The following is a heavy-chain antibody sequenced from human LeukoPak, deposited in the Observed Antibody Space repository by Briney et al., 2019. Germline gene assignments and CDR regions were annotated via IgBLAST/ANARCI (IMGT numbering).Heavy chain of an antibody. D-gene: IGHD2-15*01. CDR3: ARTPLYLLNRRTYYYGMDV. CDR2: MNPNSGNT. J-gene: IGHJ6*02. CDR1: GYTFTSYD. V-gene: IGHV1-8*01. Sequence: ASVKVSCKASGYTFTSYDINWVRQATGQGLEWMGWMNPNSGNTGYAQKFQGRVTMTRNTSISTAYMELSSLRSEDTAVYYCARTPLYLLNRRTYYYGMDVWGQGTTVTVSS.